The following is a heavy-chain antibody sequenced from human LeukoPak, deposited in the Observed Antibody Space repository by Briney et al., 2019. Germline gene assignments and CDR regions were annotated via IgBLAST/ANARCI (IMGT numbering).Heavy chain of an antibody. V-gene: IGHV3-48*02. CDR2: ISSTSITL. J-gene: IGHJ6*02. Sequence: PGGSLRLSCAASGFTFGPYSMNWVRQAPGKGLEWISYISSTSITLFYADSVKGRFTISRDNARNSLYLQMNSLKDEDTAVYYCARDRRYYGDYYFYGLDVWGQGTTVTVSS. CDR1: GFTFGPYS. D-gene: IGHD4-17*01. CDR3: ARDRRYYGDYYFYGLDV.